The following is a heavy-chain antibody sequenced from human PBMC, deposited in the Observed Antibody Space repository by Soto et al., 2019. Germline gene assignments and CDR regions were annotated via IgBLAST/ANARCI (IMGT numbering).Heavy chain of an antibody. CDR3: NTGDTIFLYGMDV. J-gene: IGHJ6*02. Sequence: SETLSLTCAVYGGSFSGYYWSWIRQPPGKGLEWIGEIYHSGSTNYNPSLKSRVTISVDKSKNQFSLKLSSVTAADTAVYYCNTGDTIFLYGMDVWGQGTTVTVSS. CDR1: GGSFSGYY. CDR2: IYHSGST. D-gene: IGHD3-9*01. V-gene: IGHV4-34*03.